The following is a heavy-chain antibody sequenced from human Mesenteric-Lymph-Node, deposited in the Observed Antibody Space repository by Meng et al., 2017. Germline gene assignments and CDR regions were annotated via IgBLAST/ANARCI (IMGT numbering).Heavy chain of an antibody. Sequence: QVPLQGSGPGLVRPSGTLSLTCPVSGGSVSSGSYYWSWIRQPPGKGLEWIGYIYYSGSTNYNPSLKSRVTISVDTSKNQLSLKLSSVTAADTAVYYCARGRGYGDYGSLYWGQGTLVTVSS. CDR3: ARGRGYGDYGSLY. D-gene: IGHD4-17*01. J-gene: IGHJ4*02. V-gene: IGHV4-61*01. CDR2: IYYSGST. CDR1: GGSVSSGSYY.